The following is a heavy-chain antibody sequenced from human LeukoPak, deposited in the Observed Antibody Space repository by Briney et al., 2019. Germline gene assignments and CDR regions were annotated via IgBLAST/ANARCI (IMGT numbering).Heavy chain of an antibody. D-gene: IGHD5-18*01. J-gene: IGHJ4*02. Sequence: GGSLRLSCAASGFTFSSYAMSWVRQAPGKGLEWVSAISGSGGSTCYADSVKGRFTISRDNSKNTLYLQMNSLRAEDTAVYYCAKDASLGLTNGYGHYYFDYWGQGTLVTVSS. CDR2: ISGSGGST. V-gene: IGHV3-23*01. CDR3: AKDASLGLTNGYGHYYFDY. CDR1: GFTFSSYA.